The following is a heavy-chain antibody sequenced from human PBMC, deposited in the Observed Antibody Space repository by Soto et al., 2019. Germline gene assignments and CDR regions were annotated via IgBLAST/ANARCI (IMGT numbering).Heavy chain of an antibody. CDR1: GFTFSSYA. Sequence: GGSLRLSCAASGFTFSSYAMSCVRQAPWKGLEWVSAISGSGGSTYYADAVKGRLTISRDNYKNTLYRKMNSLRAEETAVYYCARVVVTAAIYWFDPWGKGT. D-gene: IGHD2-2*01. J-gene: IGHJ5*02. CDR2: ISGSGGST. CDR3: ARVVVTAAIYWFDP. V-gene: IGHV3-23*01.